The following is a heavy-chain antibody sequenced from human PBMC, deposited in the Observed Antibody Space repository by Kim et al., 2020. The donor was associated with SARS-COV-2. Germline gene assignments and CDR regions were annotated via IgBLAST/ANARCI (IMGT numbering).Heavy chain of an antibody. CDR3: AKDLTYYYDMWVRPGDY. Sequence: GGSLRLSCAASGFTFSSYAMSWVRQAPGKGLEWVSAISGSGGSTYYADSVKGRFTISRDNSKNTLYLQMNSLRAEDTAVYYCAKDLTYYYDMWVRPGDYWGQGTLVTVSS. J-gene: IGHJ4*02. D-gene: IGHD3-22*01. CDR1: GFTFSSYA. V-gene: IGHV3-23*01. CDR2: ISGSGGST.